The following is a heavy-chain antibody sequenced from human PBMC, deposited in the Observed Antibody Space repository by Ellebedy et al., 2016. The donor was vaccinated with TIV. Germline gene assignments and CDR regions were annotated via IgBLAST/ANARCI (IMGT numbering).Heavy chain of an antibody. D-gene: IGHD2-2*01. CDR3: ARDTSGYFDI. CDR1: GYTFTNYG. J-gene: IGHJ4*02. CDR2: SSVYNGKT. V-gene: IGHV1-18*01. Sequence: ASVKVSXXASGYTFTNYGVAWVRQAPGQGLEWLAWSSVYNGKTNYAQKVQDRIAMTTDTTTSTAYMDLRSLTSDDTAVYYCARDTSGYFDIWGQGTLVTVSS.